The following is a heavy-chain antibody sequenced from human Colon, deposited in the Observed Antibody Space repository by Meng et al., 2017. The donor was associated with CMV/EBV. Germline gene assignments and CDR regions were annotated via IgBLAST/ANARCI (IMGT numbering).Heavy chain of an antibody. V-gene: IGHV4-39*07. CDR3: AREQTTMVSNAGLGYFRVDP. Sequence: GSLRLSCTVSGGSMNDLAYYWGWFRQPPGGGLEWIGSIFKGGRTSYNSSLKSRVTVSIDTSTNQFSLKLTSVTAADTAVYYCAREQTTMVSNAGLGYFRVDPWGQGALVTVSS. CDR2: IFKGGRT. CDR1: GGSMNDLAYY. J-gene: IGHJ5*02. D-gene: IGHD4-23*01.